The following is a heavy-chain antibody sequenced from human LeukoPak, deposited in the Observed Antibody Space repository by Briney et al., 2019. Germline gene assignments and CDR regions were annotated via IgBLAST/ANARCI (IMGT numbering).Heavy chain of an antibody. V-gene: IGHV3-48*01. Sequence: PGGSLRLSCAASGFTFSSYSMNWVRQAPGKGLEWVSYISSSSSTIYYADSVKGRFTISRDSAKNSLYLQMNSLRAEDTAVYYCARGSNYYGSGSLGYWGQGTLVTVSS. CDR3: ARGSNYYGSGSLGY. D-gene: IGHD3-10*01. CDR2: ISSSSSTI. CDR1: GFTFSSYS. J-gene: IGHJ4*02.